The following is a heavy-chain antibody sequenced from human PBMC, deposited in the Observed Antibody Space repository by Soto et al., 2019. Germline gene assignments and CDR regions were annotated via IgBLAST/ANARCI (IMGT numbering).Heavy chain of an antibody. CDR2: IYPGDSDT. J-gene: IGHJ3*02. Sequence: PGESLKISCKGAGYSFTSYWIGWVRQMPGKXLEWMGIIYPGDSDTRYSPSFQGQVTISADKSISTAYLQWSSLKASDTAMYYCARSQYYDSSGYPYAFDIWCQGTMVTVSS. CDR3: ARSQYYDSSGYPYAFDI. D-gene: IGHD3-22*01. V-gene: IGHV5-51*01. CDR1: GYSFTSYW.